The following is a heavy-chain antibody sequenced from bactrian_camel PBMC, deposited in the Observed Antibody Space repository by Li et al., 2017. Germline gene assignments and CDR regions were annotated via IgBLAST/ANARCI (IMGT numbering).Heavy chain of an antibody. V-gene: IGHV3S40*01. CDR3: ANTVFGSPYY. J-gene: IGHJ4*01. D-gene: IGHD3*01. CDR1: KTTYTNCN. Sequence: VQLVESGGGSVQAGGSLRLSCAASKTTYTNCNMGWFREAPGKVREGVATIRAGVSPYVVDSVKGRFTICRDNAKNTVYLQLNSLKTEDMAMYYCANTVFGSPYYWGQGTQVTVS. CDR2: IRAGVSP.